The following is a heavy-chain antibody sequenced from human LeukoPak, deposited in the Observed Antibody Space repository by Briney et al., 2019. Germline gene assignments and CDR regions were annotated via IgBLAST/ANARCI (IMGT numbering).Heavy chain of an antibody. Sequence: SETLSLTCTVSGGSISSGDYYWSWIRQPPGKGLEWIGEINHSGSTNYNPSLKSRVTISVDTSKNQFSLKLSSVTAADTAVYYCARGRIGRIQLWFKHQFFDYWGQGTLVTVSS. CDR3: ARGRIGRIQLWFKHQFFDY. J-gene: IGHJ4*02. V-gene: IGHV4-39*07. D-gene: IGHD5-18*01. CDR2: INHSGST. CDR1: GGSISSGDYY.